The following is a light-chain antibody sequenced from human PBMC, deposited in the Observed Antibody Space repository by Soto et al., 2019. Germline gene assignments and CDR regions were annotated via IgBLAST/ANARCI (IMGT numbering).Light chain of an antibody. CDR2: DVT. J-gene: IGLJ1*01. V-gene: IGLV2-14*03. CDR3: SSYTSDTTGF. Sequence: QSVLTQPDSVYGSPGQSIAISCTVTSNDVGGYNYVSWYQQHPGKDPKLMIYDVTTRPSGVSNRFSGSKSGNTAALTISGLQAEDEADYYCSSYTSDTTGFFGTGTKLTVL. CDR1: SNDVGGYNY.